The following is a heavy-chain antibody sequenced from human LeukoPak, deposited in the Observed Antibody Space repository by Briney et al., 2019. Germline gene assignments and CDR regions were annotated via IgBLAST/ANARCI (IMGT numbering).Heavy chain of an antibody. D-gene: IGHD1-26*01. CDR2: IGPSGST. Sequence: PGGSLRLSCAASGFTLTTDAMSWVRQAPGKGLTSVSAIGPSGSTFYPDSVKGRFTISRDNSKYTLYLQMNSLRVDDTAVYDCAKRGGSYRGFDYWGQATLVTVSS. V-gene: IGHV3-23*01. CDR3: AKRGGSYRGFDY. CDR1: GFTLTTDA. J-gene: IGHJ4*02.